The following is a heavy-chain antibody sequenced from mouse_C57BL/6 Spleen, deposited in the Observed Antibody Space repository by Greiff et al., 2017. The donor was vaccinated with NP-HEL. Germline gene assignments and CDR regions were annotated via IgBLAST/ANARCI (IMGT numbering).Heavy chain of an antibody. D-gene: IGHD1-1*01. Sequence: EVQLQQSGPELVKPGASVKIPCKASGYTFTDYNMDWVKQSHGKSLEWIGDINPNNGGTIYNQKFKGKATLTVDKSSSTAYMELRSLTSEDTAVYYCARYSITTVVGGFDYWGQGTTLTVSS. CDR3: ARYSITTVVGGFDY. J-gene: IGHJ2*01. CDR2: INPNNGGT. V-gene: IGHV1-18*01. CDR1: GYTFTDYN.